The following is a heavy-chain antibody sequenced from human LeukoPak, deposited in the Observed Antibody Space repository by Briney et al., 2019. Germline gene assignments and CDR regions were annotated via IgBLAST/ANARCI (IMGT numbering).Heavy chain of an antibody. D-gene: IGHD2-2*01. V-gene: IGHV4-39*01. Sequence: SETVSLTCTVSGGSISSSSYYWGWIRQPPGKGLEWIGSIYYSGSTYYNPSLKSRVTISVDTSKNQFSLKLSSVTAADTAVYYCTRGNSYCSDTSCYGISHYFDYWGQGTLVTVSS. CDR3: TRGNSYCSDTSCYGISHYFDY. CDR2: IYYSGST. CDR1: GGSISSSSYY. J-gene: IGHJ4*02.